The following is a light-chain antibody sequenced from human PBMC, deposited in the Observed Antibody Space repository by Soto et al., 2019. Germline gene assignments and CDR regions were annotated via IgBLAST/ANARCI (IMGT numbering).Light chain of an antibody. J-gene: IGLJ3*02. Sequence: QSALTQPASVSGSPGQSITISCTGTTSDVGGYDYVSWYQQHPGKAPKLMIYEVSYRPSGVSNRFSGSKSGNTASLTISGLQAEDEADYYCSSYTSSNSWVFGGGTKLTV. CDR2: EVS. CDR3: SSYTSSNSWV. V-gene: IGLV2-14*01. CDR1: TSDVGGYDY.